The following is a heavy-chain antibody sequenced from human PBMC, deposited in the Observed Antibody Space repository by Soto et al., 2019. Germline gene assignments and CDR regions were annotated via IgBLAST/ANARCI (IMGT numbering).Heavy chain of an antibody. V-gene: IGHV3-23*01. J-gene: IGHJ4*02. CDR2: ISGSGGST. CDR3: AKDGYSNYTYYFDY. D-gene: IGHD4-4*01. Sequence: GGSLRLSCAASGFTFSSYAMSWVRQAPGKGLEWVSAISGSGGSTYYAASVKGRFTISSDNSKNTLYLQMHSLRAEDTAVYYCAKDGYSNYTYYFDYWGQGTLVTVSS. CDR1: GFTFSSYA.